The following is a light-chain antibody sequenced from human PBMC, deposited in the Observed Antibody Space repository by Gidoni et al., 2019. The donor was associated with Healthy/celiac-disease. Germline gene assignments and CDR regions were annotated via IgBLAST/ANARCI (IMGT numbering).Light chain of an antibody. CDR3: QQLNSYPPT. CDR1: QGISSY. V-gene: IGKV1-9*01. Sequence: IQLTQSPSFLSASVGDRVTITCRASQGISSYLAWYQQKPGKAPKLLIYAASTLQSGVPSRFSGSGSGTEFILTISSLQPEDFATYYCQQLNSYPPTVGGGTKVEIK. J-gene: IGKJ4*01. CDR2: AAS.